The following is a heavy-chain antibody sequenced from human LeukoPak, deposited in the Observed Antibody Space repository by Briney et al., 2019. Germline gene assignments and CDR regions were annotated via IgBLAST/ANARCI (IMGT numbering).Heavy chain of an antibody. CDR3: AKAKDYYGSGSYPDY. V-gene: IGHV3-23*01. CDR1: GFTFSSYS. J-gene: IGHJ4*02. D-gene: IGHD3-10*01. CDR2: ISVSGGSS. Sequence: GGSLRLSCAASGFTFSSYSMNWVRQPPGKGLEWVSVISVSGGSSNYGGSVKGRFTVSRDNSKNTLYLQMNSLRVEDTAIYYCAKAKDYYGSGSYPDYWGQGTLVTVSP.